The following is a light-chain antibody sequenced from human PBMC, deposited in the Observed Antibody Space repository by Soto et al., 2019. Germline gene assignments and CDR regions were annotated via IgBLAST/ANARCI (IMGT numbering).Light chain of an antibody. CDR3: QQYYSYPWT. V-gene: IGKV1-5*03. Sequence: DIHVTQSPSTLSASVGDRVAITCRASQSIDNLLVWYQQKPGKAPKLLIYKASKLESGVPSGFSGSGSGTDFTLTINSLQPDDFATYYCQQYYSYPWTFGQGTKLEIK. J-gene: IGKJ1*01. CDR2: KAS. CDR1: QSIDNL.